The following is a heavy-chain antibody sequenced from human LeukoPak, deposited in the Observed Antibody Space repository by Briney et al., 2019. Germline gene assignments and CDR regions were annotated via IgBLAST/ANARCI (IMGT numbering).Heavy chain of an antibody. CDR3: ARGRFRTDSSDAFDI. J-gene: IGHJ3*02. Sequence: GASVTVSCKASGGTFSSYAISWVRQAPGQGLAWMGRIIPIFGIANYAQKFQGRVTITADKSTSTAYMELSSLRSEDTAVYCCARGRFRTDSSDAFDIWGQGTMVTVSS. V-gene: IGHV1-69*04. D-gene: IGHD3-22*01. CDR1: GGTFSSYA. CDR2: IIPIFGIA.